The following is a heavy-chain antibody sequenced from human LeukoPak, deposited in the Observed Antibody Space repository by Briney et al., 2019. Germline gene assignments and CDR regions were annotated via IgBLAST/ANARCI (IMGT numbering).Heavy chain of an antibody. J-gene: IGHJ4*02. CDR1: GFTFSNYG. CDR2: ISASGGNT. D-gene: IGHD4/OR15-4a*01. Sequence: PGGSLRLSCTASGFTFSNYGKNWLRQAPGKGLVWLTPISASGGNTYYAVSERGRFTIPRDNAKVTLYLHIHSLSAENTDLYYCAKERASRLTFDYWGQGTLVSVSS. V-gene: IGHV3-23*01. CDR3: AKERASRLTFDY.